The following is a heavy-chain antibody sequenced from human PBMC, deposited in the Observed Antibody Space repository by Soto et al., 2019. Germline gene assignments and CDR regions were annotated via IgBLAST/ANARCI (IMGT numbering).Heavy chain of an antibody. V-gene: IGHV3-21*01. CDR1: GFNFSTYS. CDR2: ISRSSGDK. CDR3: ARDITSNWLDA. Sequence: GGSLRLSRPASGFNFSTYSMNWVRQAPGKGLEWVSSISRSSGDKYYADSVKGRFSISRDNAKKSLYLQMNSLRAEDTAVYYCARDITSNWLDAWGQGSLVTVSS. J-gene: IGHJ5*02.